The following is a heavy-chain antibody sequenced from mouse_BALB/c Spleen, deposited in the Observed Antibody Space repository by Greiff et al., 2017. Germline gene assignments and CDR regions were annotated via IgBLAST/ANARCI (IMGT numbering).Heavy chain of an antibody. CDR3: ARDASYYRYLAY. J-gene: IGHJ3*01. D-gene: IGHD2-14*01. Sequence: EGMLVESGGGLVQPGGSLRLSCATSGFTFTDYYMSWVRQPPGKALEWLGFIRNKANGYTTEYSASVKGRFTISRDNSQSILYLQMNTLRAEDSATYYCARDASYYRYLAYWGQGTLVTVSA. CDR2: IRNKANGYTT. V-gene: IGHV7-3*02. CDR1: GFTFTDYY.